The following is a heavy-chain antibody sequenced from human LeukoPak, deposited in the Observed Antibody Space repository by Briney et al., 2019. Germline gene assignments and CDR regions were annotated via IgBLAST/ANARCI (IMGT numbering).Heavy chain of an antibody. CDR3: ARTAYYYDSSGTQYYFDY. D-gene: IGHD3-22*01. J-gene: IGHJ4*02. CDR1: GYSISSGYY. Sequence: SETLSLTCTVSGYSISSGYYWSWIRQPPGKGLEWIGEINHSGSTNYNPSLKSRVTISVDTSKNQFSLKLSSVTAADTAVYYCARTAYYYDSSGTQYYFDYWGQGTLVTVSS. CDR2: INHSGST. V-gene: IGHV4-38-2*02.